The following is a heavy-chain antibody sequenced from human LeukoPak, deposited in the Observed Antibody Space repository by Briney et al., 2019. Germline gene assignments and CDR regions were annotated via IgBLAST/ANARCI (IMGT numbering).Heavy chain of an antibody. V-gene: IGHV3-9*03. CDR2: ISWNSGSI. CDR3: AKGIGGFWSGYSGPYYFDY. D-gene: IGHD3-3*01. J-gene: IGHJ4*02. CDR1: GFTFDDYA. Sequence: GGSLRPSCAASGFTFDDYAMHWVRQAPGKGLEWVSGISWNSGSIGYADSVKGRFTISRDNAKNSLYLQMNSLRAEDMALYYCAKGIGGFWSGYSGPYYFDYWGQGTLVTVSS.